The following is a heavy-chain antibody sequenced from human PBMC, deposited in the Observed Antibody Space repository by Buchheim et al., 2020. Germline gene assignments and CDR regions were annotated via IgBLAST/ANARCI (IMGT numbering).Heavy chain of an antibody. CDR2: ISPRNYT. D-gene: IGHD1-14*01. CDR3: ARGYSLPVALSRRYYYYYMDV. CDR1: GFTFSDYY. V-gene: IGHV3-11*05. Sequence: QVQLVESGGGLVKPGGSLRLSCAASGFTFSDYYMSWIRQAPWKGLAWVSYISPRNYTNTADSVQGQFTISRDNAKHSLYLQMNSLRAEDTAVYYCARGYSLPVALSRRYYYYYMDVWGKGTT. J-gene: IGHJ6*03.